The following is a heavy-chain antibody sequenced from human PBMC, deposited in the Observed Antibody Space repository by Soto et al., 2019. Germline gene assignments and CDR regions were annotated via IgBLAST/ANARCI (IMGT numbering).Heavy chain of an antibody. CDR3: ARDQLEGNWFDP. Sequence: QLQLQESGSGLVKPSQTLSLTCAVSGGSISSGGYSWNWIRQPPGKGLEWIGYIYHSGSTYYNPSLKSRVTISVDKSTNQFSLKLTSVTAADTAVYYCARDQLEGNWFDPWGQGTLVTVSS. J-gene: IGHJ5*02. CDR1: GGSISSGGYS. V-gene: IGHV4-30-2*01. CDR2: IYHSGST. D-gene: IGHD1-1*01.